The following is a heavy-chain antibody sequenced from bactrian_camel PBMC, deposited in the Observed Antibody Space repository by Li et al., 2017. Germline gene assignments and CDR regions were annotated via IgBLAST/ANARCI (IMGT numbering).Heavy chain of an antibody. CDR3: AAFKECDSGSWSLNY. D-gene: IGHD3*01. V-gene: IGHV3S9*01. CDR1: GYSHYSGSC. J-gene: IGHJ4*01. CDR2: IESDGRT. Sequence: HVQLVESGGGSAQSGGSLRLSCTGSGYSHYSGSCMGWFRQVPGKEGEGAAAIESDGRTNYANSVKGRFTIYQDNAKNTLYLQMNSLKPEDTAMYTCAAFKECDSGSWSLNYWGQGTQVTVS.